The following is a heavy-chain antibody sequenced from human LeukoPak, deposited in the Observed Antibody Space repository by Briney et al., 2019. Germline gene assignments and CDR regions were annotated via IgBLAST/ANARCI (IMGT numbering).Heavy chain of an antibody. D-gene: IGHD1-26*01. CDR1: GGSISSGGYY. Sequence: SETLSLTCTVSGGSISSGGYYWSWIRQHPGKGLEWIGYIYYSGSTYYNPSLKSRVTISVDTSKNQFSLKLSSVTAADTAVYYCARDREVDYYYYMDVWGKGTTVTVSS. J-gene: IGHJ6*03. CDR2: IYYSGST. V-gene: IGHV4-31*03. CDR3: ARDREVDYYYYMDV.